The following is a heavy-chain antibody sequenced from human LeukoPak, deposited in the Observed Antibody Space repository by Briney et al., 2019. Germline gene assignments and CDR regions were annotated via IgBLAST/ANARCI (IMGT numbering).Heavy chain of an antibody. V-gene: IGHV4-30-4*01. J-gene: IGHJ4*02. D-gene: IGHD3-10*01. CDR3: ARTKEFRWYYFDY. CDR2: IYYSGST. Sequence: SQTLSLTCTVSGGSISSGDYYWSWIRQPPGKGLEWIGYIYYSGSTYYNPSLKSRVTMSVDTSKNQFSLKLSSVTAADTAVYYCARTKEFRWYYFDYWGQGTLVTVSS. CDR1: GGSISSGDYY.